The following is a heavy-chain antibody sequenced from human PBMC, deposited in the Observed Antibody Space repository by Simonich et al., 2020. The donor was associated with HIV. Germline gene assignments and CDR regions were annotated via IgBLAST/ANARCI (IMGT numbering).Heavy chain of an antibody. CDR1: GFTFSSYA. CDR2: IWGMGGST. J-gene: IGHJ4*02. Sequence: EVQLVESGGGLVQPGGSLRLSCAASGFTFSSYAMSGVRQAPGEVREGVSGIWGMGGSTYYADSVKGRFTISRDNSKNTLYLQRNSLRAEDTAVYYCAKMYNGGVGELLDWGQGTLVTVSS. V-gene: IGHV3-23*04. D-gene: IGHD3-10*01. CDR3: AKMYNGGVGELLD.